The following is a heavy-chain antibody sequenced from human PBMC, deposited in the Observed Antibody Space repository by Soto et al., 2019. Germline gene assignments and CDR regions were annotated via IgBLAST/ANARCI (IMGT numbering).Heavy chain of an antibody. Sequence: QSQTLSLTCTVSGGSISSYYWSWIRQPPGKGLEWIGYIYYSGSTNYNPSLKSRVTISVDTSKNQFSLKLSSVTAADTAVYYCARIFVDPVVVTSIYYYYGMDVWGQGTTVTVSS. D-gene: IGHD3-22*01. J-gene: IGHJ6*02. CDR2: IYYSGST. CDR3: ARIFVDPVVVTSIYYYYGMDV. V-gene: IGHV4-59*01. CDR1: GGSISSYY.